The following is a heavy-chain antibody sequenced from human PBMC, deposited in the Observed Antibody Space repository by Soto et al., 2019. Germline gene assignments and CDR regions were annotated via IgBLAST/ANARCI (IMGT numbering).Heavy chain of an antibody. CDR3: ARDYSSYGPFDY. J-gene: IGHJ4*02. CDR1: GFTFSSYA. CDR2: ISGSGGST. D-gene: IGHD5-18*01. V-gene: IGHV3-23*01. Sequence: GGSLRLSCAASGFTFSSYAMSWVRQAPGKGLEWISAISGSGGSTYYADSVKGRFTISRDNSKNSLYLQMNSLRAEDTAVYYCARDYSSYGPFDYWGQGTLVPAPQ.